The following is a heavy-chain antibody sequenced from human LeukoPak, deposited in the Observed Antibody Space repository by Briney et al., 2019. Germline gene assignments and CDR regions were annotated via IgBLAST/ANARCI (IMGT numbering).Heavy chain of an antibody. CDR3: ARGGETPDSSGYYPGMEY. Sequence: ASVKVSCKASGYTFTSYAMHWVRQAPGQRLEWMGWINAGNGNTKYSQKFQGRVTITRDTSASTAYMELSSLRSEDTAVYYCARGGETPDSSGYYPGMEYWGQGTLVTVSS. CDR2: INAGNGNT. CDR1: GYTFTSYA. J-gene: IGHJ4*02. V-gene: IGHV1-3*01. D-gene: IGHD3-22*01.